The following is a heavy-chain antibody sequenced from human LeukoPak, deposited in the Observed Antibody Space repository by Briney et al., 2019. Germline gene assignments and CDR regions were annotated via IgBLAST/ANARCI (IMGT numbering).Heavy chain of an antibody. CDR2: MNPNSGNT. CDR1: GYTFTNYD. CDR3: ARNSGLADC. J-gene: IGHJ4*02. V-gene: IGHV1-8*01. D-gene: IGHD5-12*01. Sequence: ASVQVSCKASGYTFTNYDISWVRQATGKGLEWMGWMNPNSGNTGYAGKFQGRVTMTRDTSINTAYMELRSLRSEDTAVYYCARNSGLADCWGQGTLVTVSS.